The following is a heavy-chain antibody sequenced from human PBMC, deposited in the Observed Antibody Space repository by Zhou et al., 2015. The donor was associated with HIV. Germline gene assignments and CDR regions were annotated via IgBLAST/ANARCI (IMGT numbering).Heavy chain of an antibody. CDR1: GYLFTTYG. D-gene: IGHD1-20*01. Sequence: QLVQSGAEVKQPGASVKVSCKTSGYLFTTYGVTWLRQAPGQGLEWMGGIIPLFGTVNYAWNFQDRLTITADEITRTAYMELSRLTSDDTAIYYCARDEMYNWNFFGMEVWGQGTTVIVSS. CDR2: IIPLFGTV. J-gene: IGHJ6*02. V-gene: IGHV1-69*13. CDR3: ARDEMYNWNFFGMEV.